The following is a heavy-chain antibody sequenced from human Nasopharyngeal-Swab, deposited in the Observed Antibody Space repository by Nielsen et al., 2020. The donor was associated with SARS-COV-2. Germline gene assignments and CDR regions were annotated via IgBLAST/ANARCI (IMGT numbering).Heavy chain of an antibody. D-gene: IGHD1-7*01. CDR3: ARNYHYYGMDV. CDR1: GGSFSGYY. Sequence: SETLSLTCAVYGGSFSGYYWSWIRQPPGKGLEWIGEINHSGSTNYNPSLKSRVTISVDTSKNQFSLKLSSVTAADTAVYYCARNYHYYGMDVWGQGTTVTVPS. J-gene: IGHJ6*02. V-gene: IGHV4-34*01. CDR2: INHSGST.